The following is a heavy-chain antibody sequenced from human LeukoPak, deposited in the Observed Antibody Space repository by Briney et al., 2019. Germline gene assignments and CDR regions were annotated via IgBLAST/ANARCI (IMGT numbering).Heavy chain of an antibody. D-gene: IGHD3-10*01. CDR2: ISGSGGST. J-gene: IGHJ5*02. V-gene: IGHV3-23*01. Sequence: GGSLRLSCAASGFTFSSYGMSWVRQAPGKGLEWVSAISGSGGSTYYADSVKVRFTISRDNAKNSLYLQMNSLRAEDTAVYYCAMRSGSYYHNWFDPWGQGTLVTVSS. CDR1: GFTFSSYG. CDR3: AMRSGSYYHNWFDP.